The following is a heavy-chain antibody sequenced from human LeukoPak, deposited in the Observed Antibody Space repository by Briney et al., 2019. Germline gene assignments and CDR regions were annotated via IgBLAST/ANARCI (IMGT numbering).Heavy chain of an antibody. CDR1: GYTFTSYG. CDR3: ARDYIADDSSGYYYSWFDP. Sequence: ASVKVSCKASGYTFTSYGISWVRQAPGQGLEWMGWISAYNGNTNYAQKLQGRVTMTTDTSTSTAYMELRSLGSDDTAVYYCARDYIADDSSGYYYSWFDPWGQGTLVTVSS. D-gene: IGHD3-22*01. V-gene: IGHV1-18*01. CDR2: ISAYNGNT. J-gene: IGHJ5*02.